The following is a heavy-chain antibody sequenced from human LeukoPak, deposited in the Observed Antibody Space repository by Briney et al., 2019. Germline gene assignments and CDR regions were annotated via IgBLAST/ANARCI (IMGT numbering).Heavy chain of an antibody. CDR1: GGTFSSYA. CDR2: IIPIFGTA. V-gene: IGHV1-69*13. D-gene: IGHD2-2*01. CDR3: ARGGMAYCSSTSCPEYSSSSGGDYFDY. Sequence: ASVKVSCKASGGTFSSYAISWVRQAPGQGLEWMGGIIPIFGTANYAQKFQGRVTITADESTSTAYMELSSLRSEDTAVYYCARGGMAYCSSTSCPEYSSSSGGDYFDYWGQGTLVTVSS. J-gene: IGHJ4*02.